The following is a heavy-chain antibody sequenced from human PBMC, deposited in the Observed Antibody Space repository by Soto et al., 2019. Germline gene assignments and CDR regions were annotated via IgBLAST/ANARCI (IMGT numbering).Heavy chain of an antibody. V-gene: IGHV3-23*01. CDR2: ISGSGDSK. D-gene: IGHD3-9*01. CDR1: GFTFSSYA. CDR3: AKASGTTGYYSYFDY. J-gene: IGHJ4*02. Sequence: GGSLRLSCAASGFTFSSYAMSWVRQAPGKGLEWVSTISGSGDSKYYADSVKGRFTISRDNSKNTLYLQMNSLRAEDTAVYYCAKASGTTGYYSYFDYWGQGTLVTVSS.